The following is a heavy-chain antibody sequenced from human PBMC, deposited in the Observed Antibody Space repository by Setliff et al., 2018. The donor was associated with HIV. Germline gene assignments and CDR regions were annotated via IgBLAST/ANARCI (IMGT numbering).Heavy chain of an antibody. CDR1: GGSFSDYN. J-gene: IGHJ6*03. CDR3: SRGIVQRQWLRSQIFYYYYMDV. CDR2: INHSGGT. V-gene: IGHV4-34*01. Sequence: SETLSLTCAVYGGSFSDYNWSWIRQSPGRGLEWIGEINHSGGTNYNPSLKSRVTISADTSKNQFSLKMRSVTAGDTAMYYCSRGIVQRQWLRSQIFYYYYMDVWANGTMVTVSS. D-gene: IGHD5-12*01.